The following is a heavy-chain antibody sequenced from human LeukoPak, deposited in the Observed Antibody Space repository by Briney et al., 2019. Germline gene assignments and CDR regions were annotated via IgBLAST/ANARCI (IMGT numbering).Heavy chain of an antibody. J-gene: IGHJ6*02. CDR3: AGDLHYYVAMDV. D-gene: IGHD3-10*02. Sequence: GGSLRLSCEASGFTFSAYAMTWVRQAPGQGLEWVSSIGSDNKPHYSESVKRRFAISRDNSKSILFLQLNSLRAEDTALYYCAGDLHYYVAMDVWGQGTTVTVSS. CDR1: GFTFSAYA. V-gene: IGHV3-23*05. CDR2: IGSDNKP.